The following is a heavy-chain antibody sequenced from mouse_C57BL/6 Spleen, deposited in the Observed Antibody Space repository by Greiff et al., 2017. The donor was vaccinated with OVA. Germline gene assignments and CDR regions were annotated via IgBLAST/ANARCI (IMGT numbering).Heavy chain of an antibody. CDR2: INPNYGTT. D-gene: IGHD1-1*01. Sequence: EVKLQESGPELVKPGASVKISCKASGYSFTDYNMNWVKQSNGKSLEWIGVINPNYGTTSYNQKFKGKATLTVDQSSSTAYMQLNSLTSEDSAVYYCAREGGITTVVPYFDYWGQGTTLTVSS. CDR1: GYSFTDYN. CDR3: AREGGITTVVPYFDY. V-gene: IGHV1-39*01. J-gene: IGHJ2*01.